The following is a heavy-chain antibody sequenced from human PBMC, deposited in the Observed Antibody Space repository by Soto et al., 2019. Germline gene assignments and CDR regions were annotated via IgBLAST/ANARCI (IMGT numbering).Heavy chain of an antibody. CDR1: GITFGSRA. D-gene: IGHD3-16*02. CDR2: ISYDGSNK. J-gene: IGHJ5*02. Sequence: GGSLRLSCVASGITFGSRAMSWVRQAPGKGLEWVAVISYDGSNKYYADSVKGRFTISRDNSKNTLYLQMNSLRAEDTAVYYCARDLHYRLSWWFDPWGQGTLVTVSS. V-gene: IGHV3-30-3*01. CDR3: ARDLHYRLSWWFDP.